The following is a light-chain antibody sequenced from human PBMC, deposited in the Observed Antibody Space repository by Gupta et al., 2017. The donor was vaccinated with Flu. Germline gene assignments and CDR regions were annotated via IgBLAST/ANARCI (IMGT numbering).Light chain of an antibody. J-gene: IGKJ2*01. CDR3: QQYNELPYT. Sequence: PATMSVSPGETATLSCRASENVNSNLLWYQQKPGQAPRLLLLGASSRATGIPARISGSGSGTEFTLSISSLQSEDFGVYFCQQYNELPYTFGQGTKLEIK. CDR1: ENVNSN. V-gene: IGKV3-15*01. CDR2: GAS.